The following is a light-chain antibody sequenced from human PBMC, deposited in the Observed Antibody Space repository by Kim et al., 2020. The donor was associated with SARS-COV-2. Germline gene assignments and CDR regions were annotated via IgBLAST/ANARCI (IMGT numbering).Light chain of an antibody. CDR1: QSVSSD. J-gene: IGKJ5*01. Sequence: EIVMTQSPATLSVSPGEGATLSCRASQSVSSDLAWYQRKPGKAPRLLIYDTSTRATGVPARFGGRGSGKEFILTISSRQSEDIAVYFCQRNNNLIAFGQRTPLEIK. CDR3: QRNNNLIA. V-gene: IGKV3-15*01. CDR2: DTS.